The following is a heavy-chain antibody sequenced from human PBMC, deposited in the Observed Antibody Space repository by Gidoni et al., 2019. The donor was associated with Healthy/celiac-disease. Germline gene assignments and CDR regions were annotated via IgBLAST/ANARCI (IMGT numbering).Heavy chain of an antibody. CDR2: ISAYNVNT. CDR1: GYTFTSYG. D-gene: IGHD3-10*01. J-gene: IGHJ4*02. V-gene: IGHV1-18*01. CDR3: ARDPREEYYYGSGSYRFDY. Sequence: QVQLVQSGAEVKKPGASVKVSCKASGYTFTSYGISWVRQAPGQGLEWMGWISAYNVNTNSAQKLQGRVTMTTDTSTSTAYMELRSLRSDDTAVYYCARDPREEYYYGSGSYRFDYWGQGTLVTVSS.